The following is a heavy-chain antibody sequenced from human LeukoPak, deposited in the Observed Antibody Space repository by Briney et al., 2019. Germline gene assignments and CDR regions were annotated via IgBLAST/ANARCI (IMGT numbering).Heavy chain of an antibody. V-gene: IGHV3-23*01. CDR1: GFTFSSYA. CDR3: VKDLGSGWYYDY. CDR2: ISGSGGST. D-gene: IGHD6-19*01. Sequence: PGGSLRLSCAASGFTFSSYAMSWVRQAPGKGLEWVSAISGSGGSTYYADSVKGRFTISRDNSKNTLYLQMNSLRAEDTAVYYCVKDLGSGWYYDYWGQGTLVTVSS. J-gene: IGHJ4*02.